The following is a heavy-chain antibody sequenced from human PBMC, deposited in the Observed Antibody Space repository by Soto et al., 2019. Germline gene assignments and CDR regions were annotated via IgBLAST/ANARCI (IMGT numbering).Heavy chain of an antibody. J-gene: IGHJ4*02. V-gene: IGHV3-11*06. CDR2: ISSSSSYT. Sequence: PGGSLRLSCAASGFTFSDYYMSWIRQAPGKGLEWVSYISSSSSYTNYADSVKGRFTISRDNAKNSLYLQMNSLRAEDTAVYYCASERGYSYGYVDYWGQGTLVTVSS. D-gene: IGHD5-18*01. CDR3: ASERGYSYGYVDY. CDR1: GFTFSDYY.